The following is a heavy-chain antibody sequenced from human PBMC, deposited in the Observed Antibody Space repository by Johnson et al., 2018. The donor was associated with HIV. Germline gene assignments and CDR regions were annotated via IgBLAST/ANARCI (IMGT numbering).Heavy chain of an antibody. Sequence: QVQLVESGGGLVKPGGSLRLSCAASGFTFSDYYISWIRQAPGKGLEWVSYISSSGSTIYYADSVKGRFTISRDNAKNSLYLQMNSLRAGDTAVYYCARGAGYNFWSGYYAGRNAFDIWGQGTMVTVSS. CDR2: ISSSGSTI. CDR3: ARGAGYNFWSGYYAGRNAFDI. V-gene: IGHV3-11*04. J-gene: IGHJ3*02. CDR1: GFTFSDYY. D-gene: IGHD3-3*01.